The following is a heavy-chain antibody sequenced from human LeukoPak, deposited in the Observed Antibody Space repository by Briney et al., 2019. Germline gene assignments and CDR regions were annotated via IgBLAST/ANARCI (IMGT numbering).Heavy chain of an antibody. Sequence: GGSLRLSCAASGFTFSSYGMHWVRQAPGKGLEWVSFINYNGRNNYYADSVKGRFTISRDSSKNTLSLQMNSLRDEDTAVYYCAKDSPIYYIDYWGQGTPVTVSS. CDR3: AKDSPIYYIDY. V-gene: IGHV3-30*02. D-gene: IGHD3-10*01. J-gene: IGHJ4*02. CDR1: GFTFSSYG. CDR2: INYNGRNN.